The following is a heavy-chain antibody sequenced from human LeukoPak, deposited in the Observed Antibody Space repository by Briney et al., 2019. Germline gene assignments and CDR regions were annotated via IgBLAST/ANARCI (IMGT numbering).Heavy chain of an antibody. Sequence: GGSLRLSCADSGFTFSSHWMSWVRQAPGKGLEWVASINQGGSEIYYVDSVRGRFTNSRDNAKNSLYLQMNSLRAEDTSVYYCARSSVARGLDLAAAAGPYWGQGTLVTVSS. CDR3: ARSSVARGLDLAAAAGPY. CDR2: INQGGSEI. CDR1: GFTFSSHW. J-gene: IGHJ4*02. V-gene: IGHV3-7*01. D-gene: IGHD6-13*01.